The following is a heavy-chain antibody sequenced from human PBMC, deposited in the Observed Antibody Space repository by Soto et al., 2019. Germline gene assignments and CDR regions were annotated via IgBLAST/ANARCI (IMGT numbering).Heavy chain of an antibody. CDR1: GYTFTSYG. J-gene: IGHJ6*02. CDR2: ISAYNGNT. CDR3: AGVVGSGYGMDV. Sequence: GASVKVSCKASGYTFTSYGISWVRQAPGQGLEWMGWISAYNGNTNYAQKLQGRVTMTTDTSTSTANIELRSLRYDDTVVYYCAGVVGSGYGMDVWGQGTTVTVSS. V-gene: IGHV1-18*01. D-gene: IGHD2-15*01.